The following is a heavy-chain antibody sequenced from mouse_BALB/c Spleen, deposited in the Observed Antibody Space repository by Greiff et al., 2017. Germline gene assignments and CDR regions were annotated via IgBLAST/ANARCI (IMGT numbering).Heavy chain of an antibody. CDR3: ARERDYGSSFFDY. D-gene: IGHD1-1*01. J-gene: IGHJ2*01. CDR1: GYTFTDYA. V-gene: IGHV1S137*01. CDR2: ISTYYGNT. Sequence: VQLQQSGAELVRPGVSVKISCKGSGYTFTDYAMHWVKQSHAKSLEWIGVISTYYGNTNYNQKFKGKATMTVDKSSSTAYMELARLTSEDSAIYYCARERDYGSSFFDYWGQGTTLTVSS.